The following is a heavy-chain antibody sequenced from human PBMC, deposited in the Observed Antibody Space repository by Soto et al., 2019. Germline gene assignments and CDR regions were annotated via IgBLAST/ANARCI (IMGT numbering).Heavy chain of an antibody. CDR2: IYYSGST. D-gene: IGHD6-6*01. J-gene: IGHJ6*03. CDR1: GGSISSYY. V-gene: IGHV4-59*01. CDR3: ARDSQLVAGYYYMDV. Sequence: SETLSLTCTVSGGSISSYYWSWIRQPPGKGLEWIGYIYYSGSTNYNPSLKSRVTISVDTSKNQFSLKLSSVTAADTAVYYCARDSQLVAGYYYMDVWGKGTTVTVSS.